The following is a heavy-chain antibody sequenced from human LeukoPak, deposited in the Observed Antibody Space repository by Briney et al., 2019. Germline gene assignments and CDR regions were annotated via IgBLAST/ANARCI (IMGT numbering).Heavy chain of an antibody. J-gene: IGHJ4*02. D-gene: IGHD3-9*01. CDR2: IYHTGST. Sequence: SETLSLTCTVSGGSISSYYWSWIRQPPGKGLEWIGYIYHTGSTSYNPSLKGRVTISVDTSKNQFSLKLSSVTAADTAVYYCARDRIDYDILTGYSHMFDYWGQGTLVTVSS. CDR1: GGSISSYY. V-gene: IGHV4-59*12. CDR3: ARDRIDYDILTGYSHMFDY.